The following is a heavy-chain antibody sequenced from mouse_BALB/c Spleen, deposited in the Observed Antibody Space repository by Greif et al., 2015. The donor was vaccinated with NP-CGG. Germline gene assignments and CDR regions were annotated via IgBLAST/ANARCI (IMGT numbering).Heavy chain of an antibody. CDR1: GYTFTSYW. CDR2: IDPSDSYT. Sequence: VKLVESGAELVKPGASVKLSCKASGYTFTSYWMHWVKQRPGQGLEWIGEIDPSDSYTNYNQKFKGKATWTVDKSSSTAYMQLGSLTSEDSGVYYCAPGPAWFAYWGQGTLVTVSA. J-gene: IGHJ3*01. V-gene: IGHV1-69*02. CDR3: APGPAWFAY.